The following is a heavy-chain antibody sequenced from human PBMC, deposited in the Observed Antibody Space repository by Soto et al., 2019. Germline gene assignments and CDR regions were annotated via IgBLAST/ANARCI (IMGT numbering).Heavy chain of an antibody. V-gene: IGHV3-21*01. CDR3: ARSNDFESVLQILYYYYGMDV. J-gene: IGHJ6*02. D-gene: IGHD3-3*01. Sequence: GGSLRLSCAASGFTFSSYSMNWVRQAPGKGLEWVSSISSSSSNIYYADSVKGRFTISRDNAKNSLYLQMNSLRAEDTAVYYCARSNDFESVLQILYYYYGMDVWGQGTTVTVSS. CDR2: ISSSSSNI. CDR1: GFTFSSYS.